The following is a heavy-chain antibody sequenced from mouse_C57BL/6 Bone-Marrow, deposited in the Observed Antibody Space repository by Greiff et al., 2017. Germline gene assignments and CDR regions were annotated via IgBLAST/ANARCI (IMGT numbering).Heavy chain of an antibody. CDR2: IYPGSGST. Sequence: QVHVKPPGAELVKPGASVKMSCKASGYTFTSYWITWVKQRPGQGLEWIGDIYPGSGSTNYNEKFKSKATLTVDTSSSTAYMQLSSLTSEDSAVYYCAGDGPYYFDYWGQGTTLTVSS. CDR1: GYTFTSYW. CDR3: AGDGPYYFDY. J-gene: IGHJ2*01. V-gene: IGHV1-55*01. D-gene: IGHD2-3*01.